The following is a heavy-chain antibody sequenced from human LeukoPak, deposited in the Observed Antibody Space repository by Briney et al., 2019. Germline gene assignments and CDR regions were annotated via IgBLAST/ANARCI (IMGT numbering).Heavy chain of an antibody. CDR3: ARDLERTSFPFDP. V-gene: IGHV1-69*04. D-gene: IGHD1-1*01. Sequence: TVKVSCKASGGTFSSYTISWVRQAPGQGLEWMGRIIPILGIANYAQKFQGRVTITADKSTSTAYMELSSLRSEDTAVYYCARDLERTSFPFDPWGQGTLVTVSS. CDR2: IIPILGIA. J-gene: IGHJ5*02. CDR1: GGTFSSYT.